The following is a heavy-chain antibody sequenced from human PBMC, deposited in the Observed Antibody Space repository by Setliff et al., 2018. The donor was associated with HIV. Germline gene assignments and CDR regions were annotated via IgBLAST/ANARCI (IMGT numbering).Heavy chain of an antibody. D-gene: IGHD3-9*01. CDR2: INHSGST. CDR1: GGAFNDYY. Sequence: SETLSLTCAVYGGAFNDYYWNWIRQPPGEGLQWIGEINHSGSTSYNPSLKSRPTISVDTSKNQFSLKLTSVTAADTAVYYCARDPADIRTFDYWGQGTLVTVSS. CDR3: ARDPADIRTFDY. V-gene: IGHV4-34*09. J-gene: IGHJ4*02.